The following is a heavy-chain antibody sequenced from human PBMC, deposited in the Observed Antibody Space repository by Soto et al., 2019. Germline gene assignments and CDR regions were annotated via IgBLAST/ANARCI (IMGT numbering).Heavy chain of an antibody. CDR2: IYYSGST. Sequence: SETLSLTCTVSGGSISSGDYYWSWIRQPPGKGLEWIGYIYYSGSTYYNPSLKGRVTISVDTSKNQFSLKLSSVTAADTAVYYCARDALTCSSTSCSDYWGQGTLVTVSS. CDR3: ARDALTCSSTSCSDY. D-gene: IGHD2-2*01. V-gene: IGHV4-30-4*01. J-gene: IGHJ4*02. CDR1: GGSISSGDYY.